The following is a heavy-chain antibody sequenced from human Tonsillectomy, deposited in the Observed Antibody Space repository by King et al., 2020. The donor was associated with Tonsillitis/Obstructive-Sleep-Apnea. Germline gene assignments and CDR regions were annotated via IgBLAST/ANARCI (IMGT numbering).Heavy chain of an antibody. Sequence: VQLVESGAEVKKPGASVKVSCKASGYTFTSYDINWVRQATGQGLEWMGWMNPNSGNTGYAQKFQGRVTMTRNTSITTAYMELSRLRFEDTAVYYCARPGIAVAGHSWFDPWGQGTLVTVSS. J-gene: IGHJ5*02. CDR3: ARPGIAVAGHSWFDP. CDR2: MNPNSGNT. D-gene: IGHD6-19*01. V-gene: IGHV1-8*01. CDR1: GYTFTSYD.